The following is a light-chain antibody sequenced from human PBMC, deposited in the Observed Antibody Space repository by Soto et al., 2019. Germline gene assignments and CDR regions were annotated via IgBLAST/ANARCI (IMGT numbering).Light chain of an antibody. J-gene: IGKJ4*01. CDR2: DAF. CDR1: QIISTY. Sequence: DIQMTQSPSSLSASVGDEVTLTCRASQIISTYLNWYQQKPGKAPKLLINDAFTLPTGVPPRFSASGSGTDFTLTITGLQPEDSAIYYCQESFNTIVTFGRGTKVEIK. V-gene: IGKV1-39*01. CDR3: QESFNTIVT.